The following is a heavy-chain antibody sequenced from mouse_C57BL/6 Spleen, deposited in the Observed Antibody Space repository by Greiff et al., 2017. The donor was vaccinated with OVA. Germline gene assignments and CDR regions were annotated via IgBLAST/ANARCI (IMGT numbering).Heavy chain of an antibody. J-gene: IGHJ4*01. CDR3: ARGYGSSHDYAMDY. CDR2: IYWDDDK. Sequence: QVTLKESGPGILQSSQTLSLTCSFSGFSLSTSGMGVSWIRQPSGKGLEWLAHIYWDDDKRYNPSLKSRLTISQDTSRNQVFLKITSVDTADTATYYGARGYGSSHDYAMDYWGQGTSVTVSS. CDR1: GFSLSTSGMG. V-gene: IGHV8-12*01. D-gene: IGHD1-1*01.